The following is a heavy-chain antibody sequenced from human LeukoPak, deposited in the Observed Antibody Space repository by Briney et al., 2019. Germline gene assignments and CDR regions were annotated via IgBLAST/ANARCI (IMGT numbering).Heavy chain of an antibody. D-gene: IGHD2-2*01. V-gene: IGHV4-34*01. CDR3: ARPPKRIYCSSTSCANYYYYMDV. CDR1: GGSFSGYY. J-gene: IGHJ6*03. CDR2: INHSGST. Sequence: SETLSLTCAVYGGSFSGYYWSWLRQPPGKGLEWIGEINHSGSTNYNPSLKSRVTISVDTSKNQFSLKLSSVTAADTAVYYCARPPKRIYCSSTSCANYYYYMDVWGKGTTVTVSS.